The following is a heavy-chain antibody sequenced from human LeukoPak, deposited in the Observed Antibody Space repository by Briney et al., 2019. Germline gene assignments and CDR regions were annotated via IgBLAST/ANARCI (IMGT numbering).Heavy chain of an antibody. D-gene: IGHD6-13*01. Sequence: GGSLRLSCAASGFTFSSYGMHWVRQAPGKGLEWVAVIWYDGSNKYYADSVKGRFTISRDNSKNTLYLQMNSLRAEDTAVYYCARVGDSPKIGWFDPWGQGTLVTVSS. CDR2: IWYDGSNK. J-gene: IGHJ5*02. CDR3: ARVGDSPKIGWFDP. CDR1: GFTFSSYG. V-gene: IGHV3-33*01.